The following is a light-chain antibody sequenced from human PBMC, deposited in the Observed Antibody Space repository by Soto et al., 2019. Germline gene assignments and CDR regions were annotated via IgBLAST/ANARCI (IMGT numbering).Light chain of an antibody. CDR1: QGISSY. V-gene: IGKV1-8*01. CDR2: AAS. Sequence: AIRMTQSPSSFSASTGDRVTITCRASQGISSYLAWYQQKPGKAPKLLIYAASTLQIGVPSRFSGSGSGTDFTLTISCLQSEDFATYYCQQYYSYPPTLGQGTKVEIK. J-gene: IGKJ1*01. CDR3: QQYYSYPPT.